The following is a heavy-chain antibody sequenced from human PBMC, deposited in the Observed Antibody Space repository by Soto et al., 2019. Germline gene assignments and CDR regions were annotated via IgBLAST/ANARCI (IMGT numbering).Heavy chain of an antibody. Sequence: SETLSLTCTVSGGSIVSSTYYFFYIRQPPWKGLEWIGSVYYSGSTYYNPSLKSRVTISVDTSNNQFSLKLNSVTAADTAVYYCARHQYYYDSSGYTLDYWGQGTLVTVSS. J-gene: IGHJ4*02. D-gene: IGHD3-22*01. CDR1: GGSIVSSTYY. CDR3: ARHQYYYDSSGYTLDY. V-gene: IGHV4-39*01. CDR2: VYYSGST.